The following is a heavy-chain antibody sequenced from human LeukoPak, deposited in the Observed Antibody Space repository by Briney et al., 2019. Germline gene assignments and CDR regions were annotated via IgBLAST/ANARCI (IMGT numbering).Heavy chain of an antibody. CDR3: ARDPKYYYGSGSYYTPFDY. J-gene: IGHJ4*02. Sequence: GGSLRLSCAASGFTFSSYGMHWVRQAPGKGLEWVAVISYDGSNKYYADSVKGRFTISRDNSKNTLYLQMNSLRAEDTAVYYCARDPKYYYGSGSYYTPFDYWGQGTLVTVSS. CDR2: ISYDGSNK. V-gene: IGHV3-30*03. CDR1: GFTFSSYG. D-gene: IGHD3-10*01.